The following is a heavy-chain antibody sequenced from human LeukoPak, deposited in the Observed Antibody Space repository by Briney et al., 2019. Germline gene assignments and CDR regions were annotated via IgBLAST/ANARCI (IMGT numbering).Heavy chain of an antibody. CDR1: GYTFTGYY. CDR3: ARGVGLIDAFDI. V-gene: IGHV1-2*02. D-gene: IGHD3-10*01. Sequence: ASVKVSCKASGYTFTGYYMHWVRQAPGQGLEWMGWINPNSGGTNYAQKFQGRVTMTWDTSISTAYMELSRLRSDDTAVYYCARGVGLIDAFDIWGQGTMVTVSS. J-gene: IGHJ3*02. CDR2: INPNSGGT.